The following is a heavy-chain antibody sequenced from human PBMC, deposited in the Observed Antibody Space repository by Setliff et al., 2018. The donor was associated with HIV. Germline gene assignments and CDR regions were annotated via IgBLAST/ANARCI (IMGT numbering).Heavy chain of an antibody. V-gene: IGHV1-2*02. D-gene: IGHD3-3*01. CDR2: IDPNSDDT. CDR1: GYTFTDYF. Sequence: KISCASVKVSCKTSGYTFTDYFIHWVRQAPGQGLEWMGWIDPNSDDTTYAQNFQGRVTMTIDTSVNTAYLELSRLRTDDTAVYYCARTEYFDFWSGPRGFDPWGQGTLVTVYS. CDR3: ARTEYFDFWSGPRGFDP. J-gene: IGHJ5*02.